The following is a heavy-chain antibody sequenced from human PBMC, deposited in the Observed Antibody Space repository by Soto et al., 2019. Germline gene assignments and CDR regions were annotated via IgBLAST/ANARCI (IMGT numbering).Heavy chain of an antibody. CDR2: ISGSGGST. CDR1: GFTFSSYA. CDR3: AKSGCSSTSCHYGMDV. V-gene: IGHV3-23*01. D-gene: IGHD2-2*01. Sequence: GGSLRLSCAASGFTFSSYAMSWVRQAPGKGLEWVSAISGSGGSTYYADSVKGRFTISRDNSKNTLYLQMNSLRAEDTAVYYCAKSGCSSTSCHYGMDVWGQGTTVTVSS. J-gene: IGHJ6*02.